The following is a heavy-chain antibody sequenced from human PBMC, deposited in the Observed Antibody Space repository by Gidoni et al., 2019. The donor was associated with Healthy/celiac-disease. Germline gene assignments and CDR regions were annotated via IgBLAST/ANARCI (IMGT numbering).Heavy chain of an antibody. CDR3: ARVVGRYCSGGSCLRGAFDI. CDR1: GYPFTSFV. D-gene: IGHD2-15*01. CDR2: ISAYNGNT. Sequence: QVQLFQPGAEVRKPGASGKVPSRASGYPFTSFVISWVRQAPGQGLEWMGWISAYNGNTNYAQKLQGRVTMTTDTSTSTAYMELRSLRSDDTAVYYCARVVGRYCSGGSCLRGAFDIWGQGTMVTVSS. J-gene: IGHJ3*02. V-gene: IGHV1-18*01.